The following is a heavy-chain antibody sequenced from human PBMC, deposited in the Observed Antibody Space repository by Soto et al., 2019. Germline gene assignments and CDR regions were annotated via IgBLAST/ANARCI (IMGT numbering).Heavy chain of an antibody. CDR3: ASHYPNFIVGARARWFYP. Sequence: SETLSLTCTVSGGSISSYYWGWFRQPPGKGLEWIGSIFHNGTSYYNPSLKSRVTISVDTSKNQFSLKLSSVTAADTAVYYCASHYPNFIVGARARWFYPWGQGTLVTVSS. D-gene: IGHD1-26*01. CDR1: GGSISSYY. J-gene: IGHJ5*02. CDR2: IFHNGTS. V-gene: IGHV4-39*01.